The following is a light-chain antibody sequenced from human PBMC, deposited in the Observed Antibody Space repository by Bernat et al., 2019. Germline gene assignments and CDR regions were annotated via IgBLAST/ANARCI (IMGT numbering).Light chain of an antibody. CDR1: SSNIAINT. Sequence: QSVLTQPPSASGTPGQRVTIPCSGSSSNIAINTVNWYQQLPGTAPKLLIYNNNQRPSGVPDRFSGARSGASASLAISGLQSEDEADYYCAVWDDSLNGPAFGGGTKLTVL. CDR2: NNN. CDR3: AVWDDSLNGPA. V-gene: IGLV1-44*01. J-gene: IGLJ2*01.